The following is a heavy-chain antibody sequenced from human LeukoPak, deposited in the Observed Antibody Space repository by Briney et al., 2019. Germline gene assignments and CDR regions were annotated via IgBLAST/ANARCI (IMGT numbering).Heavy chain of an antibody. CDR1: GFTFSSYC. V-gene: IGHV3-30-3*01. D-gene: IGHD4-11*01. Sequence: GGSLTLSCAASGFTFSSYCMHLVRQAPGKGLEWLAVISYDGSNKYYADSVKRRFTISRDNSKNTLYLQMNSLRAEDTAVYYCARGETVNNYHYYGMDVWGQGTTVTVSS. CDR3: ARGETVNNYHYYGMDV. CDR2: ISYDGSNK. J-gene: IGHJ6*02.